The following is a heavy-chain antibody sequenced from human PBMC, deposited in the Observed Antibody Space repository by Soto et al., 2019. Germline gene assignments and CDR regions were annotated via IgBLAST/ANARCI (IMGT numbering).Heavy chain of an antibody. Sequence: QVQLVQSGAEVKKPGASVKVSCKASGYTFTSYDINWVRQATGQGLEWMGWMNPNSGNTGYAQKFRGRVTMTRHNSISTAYMELSSLRSEDTAVYYCARGLEGSGGYAPPGYWGQGTLVTVSS. D-gene: IGHD6-19*01. V-gene: IGHV1-8*01. CDR1: GYTFTSYD. J-gene: IGHJ4*02. CDR3: ARGLEGSGGYAPPGY. CDR2: MNPNSGNT.